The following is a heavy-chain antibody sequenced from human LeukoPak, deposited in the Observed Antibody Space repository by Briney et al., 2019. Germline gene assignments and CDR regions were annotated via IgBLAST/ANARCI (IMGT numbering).Heavy chain of an antibody. V-gene: IGHV4-30-2*01. CDR2: TYHSGST. CDR3: ARVMTNRPYYFDY. J-gene: IGHJ4*02. Sequence: SETLSLTCAVSGGSISSGGYSWSWIRQPPGKGLEWIGYTYHSGSTYYNPSLKSRVTISVDRSKNQFSLKLSSVTAADTAVYYCARVMTNRPYYFDYWGQGTLVTVSS. CDR1: GGSISSGGYS. D-gene: IGHD1-14*01.